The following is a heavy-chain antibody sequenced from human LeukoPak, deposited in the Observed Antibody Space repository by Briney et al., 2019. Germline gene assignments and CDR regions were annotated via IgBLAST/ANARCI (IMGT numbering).Heavy chain of an antibody. J-gene: IGHJ4*02. V-gene: IGHV3-30*02. Sequence: GGSLRLSCAASGFTFTAYGMQWVRQAPGKGLEWVAFIRYNGNDKYYADSVKGRFAISRDNSKNTVDLQMDSLRAEDTAVYYCAKAGSGWYAPYWGQGTLVTVS. CDR2: IRYNGNDK. CDR3: AKAGSGWYAPY. CDR1: GFTFTAYG. D-gene: IGHD6-19*01.